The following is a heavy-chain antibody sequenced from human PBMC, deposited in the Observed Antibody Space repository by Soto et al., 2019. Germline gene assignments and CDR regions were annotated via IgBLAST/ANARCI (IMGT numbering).Heavy chain of an antibody. CDR2: ISGSGGST. Sequence: LRLSCAASGFTFSSYAMSWVRQAPGKGLEWVSAISGSGGSTYYADSVKGRFTISRDNSKNTLYLQMNSLRAEDTAVYYCAKDQSRDFWSGDYGMDVWGQGTTVTVSS. D-gene: IGHD3-3*01. J-gene: IGHJ6*02. CDR1: GFTFSSYA. V-gene: IGHV3-23*01. CDR3: AKDQSRDFWSGDYGMDV.